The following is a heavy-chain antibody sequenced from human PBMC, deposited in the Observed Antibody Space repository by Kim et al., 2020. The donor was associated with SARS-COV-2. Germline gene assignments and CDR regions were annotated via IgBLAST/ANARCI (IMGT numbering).Heavy chain of an antibody. J-gene: IGHJ4*02. CDR3: ARVRQFGYTSGCYDY. Sequence: DSMKGRLTVSRDNAKNSLYLQMSSLRVEDTAMYYCARVRQFGYTSGCYDYWGQGTLVTVSS. D-gene: IGHD6-19*01. V-gene: IGHV3-7*03.